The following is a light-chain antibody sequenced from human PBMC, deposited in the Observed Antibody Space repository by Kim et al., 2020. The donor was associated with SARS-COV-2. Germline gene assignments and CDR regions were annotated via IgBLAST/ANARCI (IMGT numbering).Light chain of an antibody. Sequence: ASVRDTVTITCRASQSIGDWLAWYRQKPGKAPELLISGASDLENGVPSRFSGSGSGTDFTLTIRSLQPEDFATYYCQQATTFPWTFGPGTKVDIK. CDR3: QQATTFPWT. J-gene: IGKJ1*01. CDR1: QSIGDW. CDR2: GAS. V-gene: IGKV1-12*01.